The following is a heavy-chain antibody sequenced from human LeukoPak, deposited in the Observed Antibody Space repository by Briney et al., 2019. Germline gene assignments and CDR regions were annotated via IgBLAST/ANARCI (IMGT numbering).Heavy chain of an antibody. CDR2: IYYSGTT. J-gene: IGHJ4*02. CDR3: ARDRASAGGFDY. D-gene: IGHD2-15*01. Sequence: PSETLSLTCSVSGGSISPYYWSWIRQPPGKGLEWIGYIYYSGTTNYNPSLQSRVTISVVTSKNQFSLKLSSVTAADTALYYCARDRASAGGFDYWGQGTLVTVSS. CDR1: GGSISPYY. V-gene: IGHV4-59*01.